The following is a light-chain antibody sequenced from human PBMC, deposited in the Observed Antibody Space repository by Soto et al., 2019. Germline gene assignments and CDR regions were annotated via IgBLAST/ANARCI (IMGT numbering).Light chain of an antibody. CDR3: MQALQTPWT. CDR1: QSLLHSYGFHY. CDR2: LGS. Sequence: DIVMTQSPLSLPVTPGEPASISCRSSQSLLHSYGFHYLDWYLQKPGQSPQLLIYLGSNRASGVPDRFSATQSGTTFTLKISSVEAEDVGVYYCMQALQTPWTFGQVTKVEIK. J-gene: IGKJ1*01. V-gene: IGKV2-28*01.